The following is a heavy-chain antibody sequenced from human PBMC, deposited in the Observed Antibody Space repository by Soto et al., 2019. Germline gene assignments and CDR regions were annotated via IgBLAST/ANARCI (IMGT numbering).Heavy chain of an antibody. CDR1: GYTFTSYY. Sequence: ASVKVSCKASGYTFTSYYMHWVRQAPGQGLEWMGIINPSGGSTSYALKFQGRVTMTRDTSTSTVYMEMSSLRSEDTAEYYYAGSEATVFDYWGQGTLVTVSS. CDR2: INPSGGST. CDR3: AGSEATVFDY. V-gene: IGHV1-46*01. D-gene: IGHD4-17*01. J-gene: IGHJ4*02.